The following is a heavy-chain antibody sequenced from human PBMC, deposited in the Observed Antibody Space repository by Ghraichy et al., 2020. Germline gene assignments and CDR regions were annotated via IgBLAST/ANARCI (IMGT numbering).Heavy chain of an antibody. CDR3: ARDKIGLLRYFDWLDYYYYYGMDV. CDR1: GFTFSSYG. J-gene: IGHJ6*02. Sequence: GESLNISCAASGFTFSSYGMHWVRQAPGKGLEWVAVIWYDGSNKYYADSVKGRFTISRDNSNNTLYLQMNSLRAEDTAVYYCARDKIGLLRYFDWLDYYYYYGMDVWGQGTTVTVSS. V-gene: IGHV3-33*01. CDR2: IWYDGSNK. D-gene: IGHD3-9*01.